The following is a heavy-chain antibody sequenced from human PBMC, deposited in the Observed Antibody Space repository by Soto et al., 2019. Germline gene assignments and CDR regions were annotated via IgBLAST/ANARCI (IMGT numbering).Heavy chain of an antibody. CDR1: GYSFTSYW. V-gene: IGHV5-10-1*01. J-gene: IGHJ6*04. D-gene: IGHD2-21*02. CDR3: AGNLVVTATHYYGMDV. Sequence: LGESLKISCKGSGYSFTSYWISWVRQMPGKGLEWMGRIDPSDSYTNYSPSFQGHVTIAADKSISTAYLQWSSLKASDTAMYYCAGNLVVTATHYYGMDVWGKGTTVTVSS. CDR2: IDPSDSYT.